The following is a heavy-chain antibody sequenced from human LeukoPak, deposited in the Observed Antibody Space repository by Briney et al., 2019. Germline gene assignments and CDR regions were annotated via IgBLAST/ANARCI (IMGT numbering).Heavy chain of an antibody. Sequence: PGGTLRLSCAASGFTFSNAWMSWVRQAPGKGLEWVGRIKRKTDGGTTDYAAPVKGRFTISRDDSKNTLYLQMNSLKTEDTAVYYCTSYCGSTSCGAGYYYYGMDVWGQGTTVTVSS. CDR3: TSYCGSTSCGAGYYYYGMDV. CDR2: IKRKTDGGTT. CDR1: GFTFSNAW. J-gene: IGHJ6*02. D-gene: IGHD2-2*01. V-gene: IGHV3-15*01.